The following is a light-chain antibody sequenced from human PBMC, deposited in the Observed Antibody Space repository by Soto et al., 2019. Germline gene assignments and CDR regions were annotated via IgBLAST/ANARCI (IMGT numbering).Light chain of an antibody. CDR1: SGHSSYA. CDR2: LNSDGSH. Sequence: QSVLTQSPSASASLGASVKLTCTLSSGHSSYAIAWHQQQPEKGPRYLMKLNSDGSHSKGDGIPDRFSGSSSGAERYLTISILQSEDEADYSCQTWGTGTYVVFGGGTKLTVL. CDR3: QTWGTGTYVV. J-gene: IGLJ2*01. V-gene: IGLV4-69*01.